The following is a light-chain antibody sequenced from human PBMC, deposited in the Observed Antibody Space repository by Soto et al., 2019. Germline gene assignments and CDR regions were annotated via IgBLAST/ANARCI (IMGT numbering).Light chain of an antibody. CDR2: AAS. CDR3: QQYNSNPLT. J-gene: IGKJ1*01. CDR1: QSVNIH. Sequence: DIQMTQSPSSLSASVGDRVTITCRASQSVNIHLNWYQQKPGKAPKFLIHAASSLQSGVPSRFSGSGSGTEFTLTISSLQLDDFATYYCQQYNSNPLTFGQGTK. V-gene: IGKV1-16*01.